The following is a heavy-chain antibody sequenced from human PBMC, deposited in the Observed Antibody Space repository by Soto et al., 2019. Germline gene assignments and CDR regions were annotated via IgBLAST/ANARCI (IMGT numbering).Heavy chain of an antibody. CDR2: INHSGST. Sequence: PSEILSLTCAVYGVSFSGYVCTWFRQPPGKGLEWIGEINHSGSTNYNPSLKSRVTISVDTSKNQFSLKLSSVTAADTAVYYCARGGSGYDILTWGQGTLVTVS. CDR3: ARGGSGYDILT. D-gene: IGHD3-9*01. V-gene: IGHV4-34*01. CDR1: GVSFSGYV. J-gene: IGHJ5*02.